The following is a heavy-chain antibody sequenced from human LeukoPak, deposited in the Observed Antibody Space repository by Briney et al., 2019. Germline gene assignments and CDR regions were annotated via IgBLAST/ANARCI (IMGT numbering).Heavy chain of an antibody. Sequence: SETLSLTCTVSGGSISSYYWSWIRQPAGKGLEWIGRIYTSGSTNYNPSLKSRVTISVDTSKNQFSLKLSSVTAADTAVYYCARRGPVWYYYDSSGYYYFDYWGQGTLVTVSS. CDR2: IYTSGST. V-gene: IGHV4-4*07. CDR1: GGSISSYY. D-gene: IGHD3-22*01. J-gene: IGHJ4*02. CDR3: ARRGPVWYYYDSSGYYYFDY.